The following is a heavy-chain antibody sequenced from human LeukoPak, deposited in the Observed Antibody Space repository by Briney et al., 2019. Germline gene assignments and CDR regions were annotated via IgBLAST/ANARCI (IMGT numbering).Heavy chain of an antibody. V-gene: IGHV4-34*01. Sequence: SETLSLTCAVYGGSFSGYYRSWIRQPPGKGLEWIGEINHSGSTNYNPSLKSRVTISVDTSKNQFSLKLSSVTAADTAVYYCARGYGIAAAGYRHWGQGTLVTVSS. CDR1: GGSFSGYY. J-gene: IGHJ1*01. CDR3: ARGYGIAAAGYRH. CDR2: INHSGST. D-gene: IGHD6-13*01.